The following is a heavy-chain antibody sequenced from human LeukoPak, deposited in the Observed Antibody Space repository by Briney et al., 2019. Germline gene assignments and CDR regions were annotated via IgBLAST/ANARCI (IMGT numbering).Heavy chain of an antibody. CDR3: ARDVSDYGGNYYYYYYMDV. CDR1: SGSISSYY. V-gene: IGHV4-4*07. CDR2: IYTSGST. Sequence: SETLSLTCTVSSGSISSYYWSWTRQPAGKGLEWIGRIYTSGSTNYNPSLKSRVTMSVDTSKNQFSLKLSSVTAADTAVYYCARDVSDYGGNYYYYYYMDVWGKGTTVTVSS. D-gene: IGHD4-23*01. J-gene: IGHJ6*03.